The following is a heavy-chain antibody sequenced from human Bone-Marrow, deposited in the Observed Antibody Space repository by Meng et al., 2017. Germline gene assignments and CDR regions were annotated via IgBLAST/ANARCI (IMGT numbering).Heavy chain of an antibody. V-gene: IGHV4-31*01. D-gene: IGHD1-14*01. CDR1: GGSISNGGYY. Sequence: GPLQESAPGPVKPSQTPSLTCTASGGSISNGGYYWSWIRQHPGKGLEWIGYIYYSGSTYYNPSLKSLVTISVDTSKNQFSLKLSSVTAADTAVYYCAREASPEYYFDYWGQGTLVTVSS. CDR3: AREASPEYYFDY. J-gene: IGHJ4*02. CDR2: IYYSGST.